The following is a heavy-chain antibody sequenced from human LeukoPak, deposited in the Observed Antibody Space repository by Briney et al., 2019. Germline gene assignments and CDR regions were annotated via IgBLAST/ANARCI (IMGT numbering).Heavy chain of an antibody. Sequence: TVKVSCKASGGTFSSYTISWVRQAPGQGLEWMGGIIPIFGTANYAQKFQGRVTITADESTSTAYMELSSLRSEDTAVYYCARLGTGYSSSWYKDYWGQGTLVTVSS. D-gene: IGHD6-13*01. V-gene: IGHV1-69*01. CDR2: IIPIFGTA. CDR1: GGTFSSYT. J-gene: IGHJ4*02. CDR3: ARLGTGYSSSWYKDY.